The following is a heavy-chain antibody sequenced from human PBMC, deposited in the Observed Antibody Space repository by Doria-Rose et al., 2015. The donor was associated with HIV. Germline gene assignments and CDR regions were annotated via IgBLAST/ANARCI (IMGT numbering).Heavy chain of an antibody. D-gene: IGHD6-19*01. J-gene: IGHJ4*02. V-gene: IGHV1-46*01. Sequence: VQLVESGAEVKKPGASVKVSCKASGYTFTSYYMHWVRQAPGQGPEWMGIINPSGGNTSYAQKFQDRLTMTRDTSTSTVYMELNSLRSEDTAVYYCATNIAVAGTDYWGQGTLVTVSS. CDR3: ATNIAVAGTDY. CDR1: GYTFTSYY. CDR2: INPSGGNT.